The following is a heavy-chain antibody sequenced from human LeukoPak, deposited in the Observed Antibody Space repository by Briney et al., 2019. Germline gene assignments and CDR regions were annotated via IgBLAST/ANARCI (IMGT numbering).Heavy chain of an antibody. V-gene: IGHV3-66*02. D-gene: IGHD1-26*01. CDR3: ARDRSGSFRFDY. CDR2: IYSGGST. Sequence: GGSLRLSCAASGFTVSSNYMSWVRQAPGKGLEWVSVIYSGGSTYYADSVKGRFTISRDNSKNTLYLQMNSLRAEDTAVYYCARDRSGSFRFDYWGQGTLATVSS. CDR1: GFTVSSNY. J-gene: IGHJ4*02.